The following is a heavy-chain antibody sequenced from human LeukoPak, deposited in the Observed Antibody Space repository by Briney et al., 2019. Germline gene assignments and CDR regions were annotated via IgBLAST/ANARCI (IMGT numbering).Heavy chain of an antibody. CDR1: GFTFSSYE. J-gene: IGHJ4*02. CDR3: ARDGRIVVVPSV. D-gene: IGHD2-2*01. V-gene: IGHV3-48*03. CDR2: ISSSGSTI. Sequence: GGSLRLSCAASGFTFSSYEMNWVRQAPGKGLEWVSYISSSGSTIYYADSVKGRFTISRDNAKNSLYLQMNSLRADDTAIYYCARDGRIVVVPSVWGQGTLVTVSS.